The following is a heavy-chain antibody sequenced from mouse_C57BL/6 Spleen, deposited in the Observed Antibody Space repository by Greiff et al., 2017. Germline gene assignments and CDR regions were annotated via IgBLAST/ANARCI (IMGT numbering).Heavy chain of an antibody. CDR1: GYTFTDYE. V-gene: IGHV1-15*01. CDR3: TRERSGAWFAY. D-gene: IGHD3-2*02. J-gene: IGHJ3*01. CDR2: IDPETGGT. Sequence: QVQLQQSGAELVRPGASVTLSCKASGYTFTDYEMHWVKQTPVHGLEWIGAIDPETGGTAYNQKFKGKAILTADKSSSTAYMELRSLTSEDSAVYYCTRERSGAWFAYWGQGTLVTVSA.